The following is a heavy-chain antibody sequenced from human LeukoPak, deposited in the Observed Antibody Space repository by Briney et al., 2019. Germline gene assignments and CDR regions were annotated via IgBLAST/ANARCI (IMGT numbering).Heavy chain of an antibody. CDR3: ARLYYDSSGYYQICYFDY. CDR1: GGSISSSSYY. CDR2: IYYSGST. V-gene: IGHV4-39*01. D-gene: IGHD3-22*01. J-gene: IGHJ4*02. Sequence: SETLSLTCTVSGGSISSSSYYWGWIRQPPGKGLEWIGSIYYSGSTYYNPSLKSRVTISVGTSKNQFSLNLSSVTAADTAVYYCARLYYDSSGYYQICYFDYWGQGTLVTVSS.